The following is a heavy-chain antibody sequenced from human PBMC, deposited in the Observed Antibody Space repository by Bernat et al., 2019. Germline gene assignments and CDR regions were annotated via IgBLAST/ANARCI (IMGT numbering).Heavy chain of an antibody. D-gene: IGHD6-19*01. J-gene: IGHJ3*02. V-gene: IGHV3-48*03. CDR1: GFTFSSYE. CDR3: ASEGYSSGWLTARHDAFDI. Sequence: EVQLVESGGGLVQPGGSLRLSCAASGFTFSSYEMNWVRQAPGKGLEWVSYISSSGSTIYYADSVKGRFTISRDNAKNSLYLQMNSLRAEDTAVYYCASEGYSSGWLTARHDAFDIWGQGTMVTVSS. CDR2: ISSSGSTI.